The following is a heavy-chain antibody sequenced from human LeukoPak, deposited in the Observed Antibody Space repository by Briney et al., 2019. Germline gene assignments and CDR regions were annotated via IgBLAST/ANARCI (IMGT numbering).Heavy chain of an antibody. Sequence: PSETLSLTCAVYGGSFSGYYWSWIRQPPGKGLEWIGEINHSGSTNYNASLKSRVTISVDTSKNQFSLKLSSVTAADTAVYFCARDGPYDSGAFHFWGQGTMVTVSS. CDR3: ARDGPYDSGAFHF. V-gene: IGHV4-34*01. J-gene: IGHJ3*01. D-gene: IGHD3-9*01. CDR1: GGSFSGYY. CDR2: INHSGST.